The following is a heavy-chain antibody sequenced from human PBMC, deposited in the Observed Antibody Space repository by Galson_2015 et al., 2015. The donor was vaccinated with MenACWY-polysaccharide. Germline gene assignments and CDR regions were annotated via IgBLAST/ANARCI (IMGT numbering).Heavy chain of an antibody. CDR1: GFAFSSYS. V-gene: IGHV3-30*03. J-gene: IGHJ4*02. Sequence: SLRLSCAASGFAFSSYSMNWVRQAPGKGLEWVTIISYDGTNKYYADSVKGRFTISRDNSKNTLYLQMNSLRAEDTAVYYCAREYCSRTSCQTIDHWGQGPLVTVSS. CDR2: ISYDGTNK. D-gene: IGHD2-2*01. CDR3: AREYCSRTSCQTIDH.